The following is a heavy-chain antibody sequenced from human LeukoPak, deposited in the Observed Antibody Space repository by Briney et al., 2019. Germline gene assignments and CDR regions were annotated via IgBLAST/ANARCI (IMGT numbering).Heavy chain of an antibody. CDR3: ARAFDSNYYEFDY. Sequence: GGSLRLSCEVSGFSVRTRYVTWVRQAPGKGLEWISVLYTSDRTYYSDSVKGRFTASRDNSKNTVSLQMNSLRADDTAVYYCARAFDSNYYEFDYWGQGTLVTVSS. V-gene: IGHV3-53*01. CDR2: LYTSDRT. J-gene: IGHJ4*02. D-gene: IGHD4-11*01. CDR1: GFSVRTRY.